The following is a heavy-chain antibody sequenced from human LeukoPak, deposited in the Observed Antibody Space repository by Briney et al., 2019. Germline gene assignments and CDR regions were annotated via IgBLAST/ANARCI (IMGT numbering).Heavy chain of an antibody. CDR3: AKLAKYFYGSETYYFFEH. CDR1: GFTVSTNS. CDR2: ISSGSSYI. J-gene: IGHJ4*02. Sequence: GGSLRLSCTVSGFTVSTNSMSWVRQAPGKGLEWVSSISSGSSYIYYADSVKGRFTISGDNAKNSLYLQMNTLRVEDTAVYYCAKLAKYFYGSETYYFFEHWGQGTPVTASS. D-gene: IGHD3-10*01. V-gene: IGHV3-21*01.